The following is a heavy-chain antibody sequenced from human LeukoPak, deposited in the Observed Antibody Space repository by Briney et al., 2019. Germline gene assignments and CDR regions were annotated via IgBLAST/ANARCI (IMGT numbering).Heavy chain of an antibody. CDR1: GFTFDYYW. CDR3: ARNNGMDV. V-gene: IGHV3-74*01. Sequence: GGSLRLSCAASGFTFDYYWMHWVRQAPGKGLMWVSRINTDGSNTHYADSVKGRFTISRDNAKNTLYLQMNSLRAEDTALYHCARNNGMDVWGQGTTVIVSS. J-gene: IGHJ6*02. CDR2: INTDGSNT.